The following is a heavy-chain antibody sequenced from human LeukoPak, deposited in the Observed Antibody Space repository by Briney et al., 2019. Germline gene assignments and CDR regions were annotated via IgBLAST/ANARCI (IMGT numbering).Heavy chain of an antibody. Sequence: GGSLRLSCAASGFTINSYSMNWVRQSPGKGLEWVSSISSSSSYVYYADSVKGRFTISRDNAKSSLYLQMNSLRVEDTAVYYCARLGSYSDYWGQGTLVTVSS. J-gene: IGHJ4*02. V-gene: IGHV3-21*06. D-gene: IGHD3-10*01. CDR3: ARLGSYSDY. CDR2: ISSSSSYV. CDR1: GFTINSYS.